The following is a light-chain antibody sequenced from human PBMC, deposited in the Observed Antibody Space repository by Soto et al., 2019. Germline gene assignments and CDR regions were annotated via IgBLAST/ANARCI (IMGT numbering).Light chain of an antibody. CDR3: QQYHTSSIT. Sequence: VHMTHSPSTLSASVLYRVTITFLASQTIINWLSWYQQKPGKAPTLLIYDSSTLERGVPSRFSGTGSGTEFTLSIDSLQPDDFATYYCQQYHTSSITFGQGTRLEIK. J-gene: IGKJ5*01. CDR2: DSS. CDR1: QTIINW. V-gene: IGKV1-5*01.